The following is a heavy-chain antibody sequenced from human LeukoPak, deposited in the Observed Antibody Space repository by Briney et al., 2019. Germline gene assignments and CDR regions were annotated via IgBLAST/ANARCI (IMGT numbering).Heavy chain of an antibody. CDR1: GFTFSSYA. D-gene: IGHD3-3*01. CDR3: AKDLGPSLPYDSIFDY. CDR2: ISYDGSNK. Sequence: PGGSLRLSCAASGFTFSSYAMHWVRQAPGKGLEWVAVISYDGSNKYYADSVKGRFTISRDNSKNTLYLQMNSLRAEDTAVYYCAKDLGPSLPYDSIFDYWGQGTLVTVSS. V-gene: IGHV3-30-3*01. J-gene: IGHJ4*02.